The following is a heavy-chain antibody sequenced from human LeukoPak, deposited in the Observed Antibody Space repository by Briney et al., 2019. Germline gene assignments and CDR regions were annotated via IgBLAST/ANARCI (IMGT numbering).Heavy chain of an antibody. J-gene: IGHJ4*02. V-gene: IGHV3-15*01. Sequence: GGSLRLSCAASGFTVSNAWMSWVRQAPGKGLEWVGRIKSKTDGGTTDYAAPVKGRFTISRDDSKNTLYLQMNSLKTEDTAVYYCTTGLTIFGVVTASDYWGQGTLVTVSS. D-gene: IGHD3-3*01. CDR2: IKSKTDGGTT. CDR3: TTGLTIFGVVTASDY. CDR1: GFTVSNAW.